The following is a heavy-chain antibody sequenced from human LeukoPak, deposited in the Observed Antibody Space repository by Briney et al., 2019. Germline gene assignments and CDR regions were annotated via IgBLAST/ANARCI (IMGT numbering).Heavy chain of an antibody. CDR3: ARRGEQPYAFDI. Sequence: PGRSLRLSCAASGFTFSSYAMHWVRQAPGKGLEWVAVKSCDGSNKYYADSVKGRFTISRDNSKNTLYLQMNSLRAEDTAVYYCARRGEQPYAFDIWGQGTMVTVSS. CDR2: KSCDGSNK. V-gene: IGHV3-30-3*01. CDR1: GFTFSSYA. J-gene: IGHJ3*02. D-gene: IGHD4-17*01.